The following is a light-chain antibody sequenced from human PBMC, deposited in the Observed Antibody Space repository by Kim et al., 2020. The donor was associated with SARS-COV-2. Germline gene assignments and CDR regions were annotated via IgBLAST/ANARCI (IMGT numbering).Light chain of an antibody. CDR1: QNINSN. CDR3: QQYNNWPRT. CDR2: GAS. Sequence: EIAMTQSPATLSVSPGERATLSCRASQNINSNLVWYQQQPGQAPRLLIYGASARATGIPDRFSGIGSGTEFTLTIRSLQPEDFAIYYCQQYNNWPRTFGGGTKVDIK. J-gene: IGKJ4*01. V-gene: IGKV3-15*01.